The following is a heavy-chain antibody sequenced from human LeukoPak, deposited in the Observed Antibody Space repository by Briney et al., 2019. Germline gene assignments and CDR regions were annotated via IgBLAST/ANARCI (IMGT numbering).Heavy chain of an antibody. Sequence: ASVKVSCKASGYTFTSYDINWVRQASGQGGEWMGWMNPNSGKTGYAQKFQGRVTMTRNTSISTAYMELSSLRSEDTAVYHCARQYSSGSIDYWGQGTLVTVSS. D-gene: IGHD6-19*01. V-gene: IGHV1-8*01. CDR3: ARQYSSGSIDY. CDR1: GYTFTSYD. CDR2: MNPNSGKT. J-gene: IGHJ4*02.